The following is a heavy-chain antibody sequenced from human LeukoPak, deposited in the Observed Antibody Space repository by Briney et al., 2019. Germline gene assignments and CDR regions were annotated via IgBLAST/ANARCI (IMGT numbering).Heavy chain of an antibody. J-gene: IGHJ3*02. CDR3: AHMSPLDAFDI. CDR2: IYWDDDK. V-gene: IGHV2-5*02. Sequence: SGPTLVNPTQTLTLTCSFSGFSLSTSGVGVGWVRQPPGKALEWLALIYWDDDKRYSPSLKSRLSITKGTSKNQVVLTITNMDPVDTATYYCAHMSPLDAFDIWGQGKMVTVSS. CDR1: GFSLSTSGVG.